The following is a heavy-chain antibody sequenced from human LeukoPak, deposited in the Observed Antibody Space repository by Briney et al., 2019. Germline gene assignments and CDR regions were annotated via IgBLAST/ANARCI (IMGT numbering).Heavy chain of an antibody. Sequence: SVKVSRKASGGTFSSYAISWVRQAPGQGLEWMGGIIPIFGTANYAQKFQGRVTITTDESTSTAYMELSSLRSEDTAVYYCARGGIVVVPAAHYYFDYWGQGTLATVSS. V-gene: IGHV1-69*05. D-gene: IGHD2-2*01. CDR2: IIPIFGTA. CDR3: ARGGIVVVPAAHYYFDY. J-gene: IGHJ4*02. CDR1: GGTFSSYA.